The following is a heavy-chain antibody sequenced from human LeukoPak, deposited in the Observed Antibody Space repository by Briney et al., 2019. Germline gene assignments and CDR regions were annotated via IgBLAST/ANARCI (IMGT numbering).Heavy chain of an antibody. J-gene: IGHJ6*02. CDR2: ISTDGSSS. CDR3: ASYLTSIPSGMDV. V-gene: IGHV3-74*01. Sequence: GSLRLSCAASGFTFSRYWMHWLRQGPGKGLVWVSRISTDGSSSTYADSVKGRFTISRDNGKNTLYLQMNSLRAEDTAVYYCASYLTSIPSGMDVWGQGTTVIVSS. D-gene: IGHD2/OR15-2a*01. CDR1: GFTFSRYW.